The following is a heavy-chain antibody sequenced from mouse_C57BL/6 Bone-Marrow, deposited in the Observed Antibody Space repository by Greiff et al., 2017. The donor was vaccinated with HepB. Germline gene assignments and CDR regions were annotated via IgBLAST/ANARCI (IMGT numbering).Heavy chain of an antibody. CDR3: ARPGPYAMDY. CDR2: ISSGSSTI. J-gene: IGHJ4*01. CDR1: GFTFSDYG. V-gene: IGHV5-17*01. Sequence: EVKLMESGGGLVKPGGSLKLSCAASGFTFSDYGMHWVRQAPEKGLEWVAYISSGSSTIYYADTVKGRFTISRDNAKNTLFLQMTSLRSEDTAMYYCARPGPYAMDYWGQGTSVTVSS.